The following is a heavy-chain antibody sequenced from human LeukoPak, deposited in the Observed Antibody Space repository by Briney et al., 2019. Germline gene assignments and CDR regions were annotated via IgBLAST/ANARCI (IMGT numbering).Heavy chain of an antibody. CDR2: IYPGDSDI. CDR1: GYSFTSYW. V-gene: IGHV5-51*01. CDR3: ARSFVKPAAMAFDP. D-gene: IGHD2-2*01. J-gene: IGHJ5*02. Sequence: GESLKIFCKGSGYSFTSYWIAWVRQTPGKGLEWMGIIYPGDSDIRYSPSFQGQVTISADKSINTAYLQWSSLKASDTAMYYCARSFVKPAAMAFDPWGQGTLVTVSS.